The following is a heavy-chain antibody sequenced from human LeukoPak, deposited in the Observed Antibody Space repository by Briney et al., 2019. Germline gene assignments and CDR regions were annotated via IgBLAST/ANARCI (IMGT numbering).Heavy chain of an antibody. CDR1: GFTFSSYA. J-gene: IGHJ4*02. D-gene: IGHD1-14*01. CDR2: ISGSGGST. CDR3: ARDISAYNTAPDY. V-gene: IGHV3-23*01. Sequence: GGSLRLSCAASGFTFSSYAMSWVRQAPGKGLEWVSAISGSGGSTYYADSVKGRFTISRDNSKNTVYLQVNSLRAEDTAVYYCARDISAYNTAPDYWGQGTLVTVSS.